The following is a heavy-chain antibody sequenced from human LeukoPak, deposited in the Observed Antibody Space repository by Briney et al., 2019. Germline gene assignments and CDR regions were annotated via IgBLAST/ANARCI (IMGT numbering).Heavy chain of an antibody. D-gene: IGHD5-12*01. J-gene: IGHJ5*02. CDR2: FDPEDGET. CDR1: GYTLTELS. V-gene: IGHV1-24*01. Sequence: GASVKVSCKVTGYTLTELSMHWVRQAPGQGLEWMGGFDPEDGETIYAQKFQGRVTMTEDTSTDTAYMELSSLRSEDTAVYYCATVRGLSGSFIRGNWFDPWGQGTLVTVSS. CDR3: ATVRGLSGSFIRGNWFDP.